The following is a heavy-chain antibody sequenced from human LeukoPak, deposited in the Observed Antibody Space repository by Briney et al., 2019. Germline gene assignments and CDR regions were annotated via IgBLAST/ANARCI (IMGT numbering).Heavy chain of an antibody. D-gene: IGHD3-16*01. CDR3: ARFGVDYDMDV. V-gene: IGHV4-59*11. CDR2: THYSGRP. J-gene: IGHJ6*02. CDR1: GGSISGHY. Sequence: SETLSLTCTVSGGSISGHYWTWIRQPPGKGLEWIGQTHYSGRPDYNPSLKSRVTISVDTSKNQLSLKVTSATGADTAVYYCARFGVDYDMDVWGQGTTVTVSS.